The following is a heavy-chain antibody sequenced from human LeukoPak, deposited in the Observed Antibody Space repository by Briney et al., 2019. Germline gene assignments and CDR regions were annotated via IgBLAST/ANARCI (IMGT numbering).Heavy chain of an antibody. CDR2: VNRDGTEK. Sequence: GGSLRLSCVPSGFNFSASRMTWVRQPPGKGLQWVANVNRDGTEKHFLDSVEGRFTISRDNAKKSLYLQMSSLRPQDTAVYFCVRGDWYFESWGQGTLVTVSS. CDR1: GFNFSASR. V-gene: IGHV3-7*04. J-gene: IGHJ4*02. D-gene: IGHD2-21*01. CDR3: VRGDWYFES.